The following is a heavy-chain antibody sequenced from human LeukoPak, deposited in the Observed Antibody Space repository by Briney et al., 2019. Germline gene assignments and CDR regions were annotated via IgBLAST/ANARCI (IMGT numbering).Heavy chain of an antibody. CDR2: MNPTSGDT. V-gene: IGHV1-8*01. Sequence: ASVKVSCKASGYTFSDYDVNWVRQAPGQGLEWMGWMNPTSGDTGYAQKFQGRVTMTRSMSRNTAYMELSRLRSEDTAVYFCARVVMEAFYYYYMDVWGKGTTIILSS. CDR3: ARVVMEAFYYYYMDV. D-gene: IGHD2-21*01. CDR1: GYTFSDYD. J-gene: IGHJ6*03.